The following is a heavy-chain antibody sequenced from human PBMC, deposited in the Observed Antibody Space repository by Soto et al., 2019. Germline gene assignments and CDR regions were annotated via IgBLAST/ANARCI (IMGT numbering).Heavy chain of an antibody. Sequence: PSETLSLTCAVSGGSISSGGYSWSWIRQPPGKGLEWIGYIYHSGSTYYTPSLKNRVTISADTSNNQFSLRLNSVTAADTAVYYCARQHYYDSSGYYTWNWGQGTLVTVSS. CDR1: GGSISSGGYS. V-gene: IGHV4-30-2*03. CDR3: ARQHYYDSSGYYTWN. J-gene: IGHJ4*02. CDR2: IYHSGST. D-gene: IGHD3-22*01.